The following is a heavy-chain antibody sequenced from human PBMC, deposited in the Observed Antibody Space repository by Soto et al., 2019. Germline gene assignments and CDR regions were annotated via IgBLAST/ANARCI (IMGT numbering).Heavy chain of an antibody. CDR2: ISGSGGST. CDR3: AKASRQQLLPRTLDY. V-gene: IGHV3-23*01. J-gene: IGHJ4*02. D-gene: IGHD6-13*01. Sequence: VGSLRLSCAASGFTFSSYAMSWVRQAPGKGLEWVSAISGSGGSTYYADSVKGRFTISRDNSKNTLYLQMNSLRAEDTAVYYCAKASRQQLLPRTLDYWGQGTLVTVSS. CDR1: GFTFSSYA.